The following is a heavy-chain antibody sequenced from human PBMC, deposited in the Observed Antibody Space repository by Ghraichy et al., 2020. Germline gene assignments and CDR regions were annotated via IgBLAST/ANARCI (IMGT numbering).Heavy chain of an antibody. Sequence: ETLSLTCAASGIIVSSNYMSWVRQAPGKGLEWVAVIYTGGATYYADSVKGRFTISRDNSENTVYLQMNSLRTGDTAVYYCARPVGSPGGWFDPWGQGTLVTVSS. J-gene: IGHJ5*02. D-gene: IGHD3-16*01. CDR3: ARPVGSPGGWFDP. V-gene: IGHV3-53*01. CDR1: GIIVSSNY. CDR2: IYTGGAT.